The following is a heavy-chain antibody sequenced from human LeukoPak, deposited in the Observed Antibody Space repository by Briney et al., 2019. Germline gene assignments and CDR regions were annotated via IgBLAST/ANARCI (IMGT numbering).Heavy chain of an antibody. CDR1: GFTFSDYY. CDR3: ASSYSSSWNPFDY. CDR2: ISSSSSYI. J-gene: IGHJ4*02. D-gene: IGHD6-13*01. Sequence: PGGSLRLSCAASGFTFSDYYMSWVRQAPGKGLEWVSYISSSSSYINYADSVKGRFTISRDNAKNSLYLQMNSLRAEDTAVYYCASSYSSSWNPFDYWGQGTLVTVSS. V-gene: IGHV3-11*06.